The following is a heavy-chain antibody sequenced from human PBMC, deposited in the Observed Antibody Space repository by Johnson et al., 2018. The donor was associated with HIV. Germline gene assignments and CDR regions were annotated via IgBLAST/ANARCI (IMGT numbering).Heavy chain of an antibody. Sequence: VQLVESGGGLVQPGRSLRLSCAASGFTFDDYAMHWVRQAPGKGLEWVSGISWNSGSIGYADSVKGRFTISRDNAKNSLYLQMNSLKTEDTAMYYCTTWGYGIGGAFDIWGQGKMVTVSS. V-gene: IGHV3-9*01. J-gene: IGHJ3*02. CDR1: GFTFDDYA. CDR2: ISWNSGSI. CDR3: TTWGYGIGGAFDI. D-gene: IGHD1-26*01.